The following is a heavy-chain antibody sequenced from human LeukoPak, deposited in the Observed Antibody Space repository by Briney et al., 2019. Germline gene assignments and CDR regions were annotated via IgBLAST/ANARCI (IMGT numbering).Heavy chain of an antibody. CDR2: IYHSGST. CDR3: ATHPPKVCTGGSCTDY. Sequence: SETLSLTCTVSGGSISTYYWNWIRQPPGKGLEWIGYIYHSGSTNYNPSLKSRVTISVDMSKNQFSLKLSSVTAADTAVYYCATHPPKVCTGGSCTDYWGQGTLVTVSS. D-gene: IGHD2-15*01. CDR1: GGSISTYY. J-gene: IGHJ4*02. V-gene: IGHV4-59*01.